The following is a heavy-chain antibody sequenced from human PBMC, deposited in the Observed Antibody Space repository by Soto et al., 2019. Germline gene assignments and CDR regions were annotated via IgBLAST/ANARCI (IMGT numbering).Heavy chain of an antibody. CDR3: ARAGGTTVTGLWHFDS. CDR2: IWYDGTQK. CDR1: GFTFNTYS. J-gene: IGHJ4*02. Sequence: LRLSCEASGFTFNTYSMHWVRQPPGKGLEWLAAIWYDGTQKYYADSVKGRFIISRDNSRKTLYLEMNSLRAEDTAVYYCARAGGTTVTGLWHFDSWGQGTLVTVSS. V-gene: IGHV3-33*01. D-gene: IGHD4-17*01.